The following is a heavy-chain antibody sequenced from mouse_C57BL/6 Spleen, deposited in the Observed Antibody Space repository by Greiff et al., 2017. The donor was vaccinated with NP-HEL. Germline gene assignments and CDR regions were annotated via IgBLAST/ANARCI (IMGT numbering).Heavy chain of an antibody. J-gene: IGHJ4*01. CDR2: IYPGSGNT. CDR3: ARGGNWDRDYAMDY. Sequence: VMLVESGAELVRPGASVKLSCKASGYTFTDYYINWVKQRPGQGLEWIARIYPGSGNTYYNEKFKGKATLTAEKSSSTAYMQLSSLTSEDSAVYFCARGGNWDRDYAMDYWGQGTSVTVSS. V-gene: IGHV1-76*01. D-gene: IGHD4-1*01. CDR1: GYTFTDYY.